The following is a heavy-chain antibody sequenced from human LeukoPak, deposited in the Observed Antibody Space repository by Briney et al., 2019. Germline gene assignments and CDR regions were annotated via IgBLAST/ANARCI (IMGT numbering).Heavy chain of an antibody. CDR2: VDPSGDIA. Sequence: ASVKVSCKTSGYTFIHYHMHWVRQASGEGFEWMGIVDPSGDIATYAQKFQGRVTMTTDTSTSTAYMELRSLRSDDTAVYYCARAQIVGGTLFDYWGQGTLVTVSS. CDR1: GYTFIHYH. D-gene: IGHD1-26*01. CDR3: ARAQIVGGTLFDY. V-gene: IGHV1-46*01. J-gene: IGHJ4*02.